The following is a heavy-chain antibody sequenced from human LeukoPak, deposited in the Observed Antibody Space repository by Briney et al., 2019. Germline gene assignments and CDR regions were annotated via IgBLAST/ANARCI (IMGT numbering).Heavy chain of an antibody. CDR2: IYHSGST. CDR3: ARRITIFGVVRSIDY. V-gene: IGHV4-4*02. Sequence: SETLSLTCAVSGGSISSSNWWSWVRQPPGKGLEWIGEIYHSGSTNYNPSLKSRVTISVDKSKNQFSLKLSPVTAADTAVYYCARRITIFGVVRSIDYWGQGTLVTVSS. J-gene: IGHJ4*02. D-gene: IGHD3-3*01. CDR1: GGSISSSNW.